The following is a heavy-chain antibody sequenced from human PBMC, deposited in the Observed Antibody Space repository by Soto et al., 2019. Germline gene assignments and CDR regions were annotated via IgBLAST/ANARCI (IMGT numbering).Heavy chain of an antibody. CDR1: GFTFSSYA. Sequence: GGSLRLSCAASGFTFSSYAMHWVRQAPGKGLEWVAVISYDGSNKYYADSVKGRFTISRDNSKNTLYLQMNSLRAEDTAVYYCARDRPGGRIVGDQNGYWGQGTLVTVSS. CDR2: ISYDGSNK. V-gene: IGHV3-30-3*01. D-gene: IGHD1-26*01. J-gene: IGHJ4*02. CDR3: ARDRPGGRIVGDQNGY.